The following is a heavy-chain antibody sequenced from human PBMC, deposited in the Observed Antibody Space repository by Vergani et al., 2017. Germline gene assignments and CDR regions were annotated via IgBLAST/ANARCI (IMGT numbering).Heavy chain of an antibody. CDR1: GFPFSSYD. CDR3: ARAVSTTVGDPPGY. V-gene: IGHV3-13*01. J-gene: IGHJ4*02. D-gene: IGHD4-23*01. Sequence: EVQLVESGGGLVKPGGSLRLSCAASGFPFSSYDMHWVRQATGKGLEWVSAIGTAGDTYYPGSVKGRFTISRENAKNSLYLQMNSLRAGDTAIYYCARAVSTTVGDPPGYWGQGTLVTVSS. CDR2: IGTAGDT.